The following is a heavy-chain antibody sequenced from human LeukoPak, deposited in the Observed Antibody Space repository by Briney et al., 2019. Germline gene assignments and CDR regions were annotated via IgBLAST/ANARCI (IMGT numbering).Heavy chain of an antibody. V-gene: IGHV1-2*02. Sequence: GASVKVSCKASGYTFTGYYMHWVRQAPGQGLEWMGWTNPNSGGTNYAQKFQGRVTMTRDTSISTAYMELSRLRSDDTAVYYCARAISSGWFAEYFQHWGQGTLVTVSS. D-gene: IGHD6-19*01. J-gene: IGHJ1*01. CDR3: ARAISSGWFAEYFQH. CDR2: TNPNSGGT. CDR1: GYTFTGYY.